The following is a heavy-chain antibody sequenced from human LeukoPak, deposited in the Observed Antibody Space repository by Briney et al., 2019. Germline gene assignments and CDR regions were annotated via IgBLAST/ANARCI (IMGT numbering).Heavy chain of an antibody. CDR2: IYTSGST. J-gene: IGHJ3*02. CDR1: GGSISSYY. D-gene: IGHD4-17*01. CDR3: ARMWDYGEIPTAFVI. Sequence: PSETLSLTCTVSGGSISSYYWSWIRQPPGKGLEWIGYIYTSGSTNYNPSLKSRVTISVDTSKNQFSLKLSSVTAADTAVYYCARMWDYGEIPTAFVIWGQGTMVTVSS. V-gene: IGHV4-4*09.